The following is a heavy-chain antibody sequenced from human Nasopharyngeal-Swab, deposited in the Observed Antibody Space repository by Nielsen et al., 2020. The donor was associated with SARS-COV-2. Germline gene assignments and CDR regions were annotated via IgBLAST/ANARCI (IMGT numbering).Heavy chain of an antibody. CDR3: AKDPVMYYDSSGYYYFDY. J-gene: IGHJ4*02. D-gene: IGHD3-22*01. Sequence: GGSLRLSCAASGFTFSSYGMHWVRQAPGKGLEWVAVISYDGSNKYYADSVKGRFTISRDNSKNTPYLQMNSLRAEDTAVYYCAKDPVMYYDSSGYYYFDYWGQGTLVTVSS. CDR1: GFTFSSYG. V-gene: IGHV3-30*18. CDR2: ISYDGSNK.